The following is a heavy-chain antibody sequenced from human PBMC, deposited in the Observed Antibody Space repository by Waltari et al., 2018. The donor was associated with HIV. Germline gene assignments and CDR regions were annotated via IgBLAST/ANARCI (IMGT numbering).Heavy chain of an antibody. D-gene: IGHD6-6*01. V-gene: IGHV4-61*02. CDR3: ARDSSDYYYGLDV. CDR2: IYSRGRT. J-gene: IGHJ6*02. Sequence: QVKLQESGPGLVKPSQTLSLTCTVSGGSISSGRYYWSWVRQPAGKGLQWIGRIYSRGRTNYNPSLKSRVTISADTSKNQFSLKLNAVTAADTAVYFCARDSSDYYYGLDVWGQGTTVTVSS. CDR1: GGSISSGRYY.